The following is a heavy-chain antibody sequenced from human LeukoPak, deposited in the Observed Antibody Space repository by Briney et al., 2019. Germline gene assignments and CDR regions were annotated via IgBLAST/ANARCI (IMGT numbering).Heavy chain of an antibody. CDR3: ARDRSTYYYDSSGYIS. J-gene: IGHJ4*02. CDR1: GFTVSSNY. Sequence: PGGCLRLSCAASGFTVSSNYMSWVRQAPGKGLEWVSVIYSGGSTYYADSVKGRFTISRDNSKNTLYLQMNSLRAEDSAVYYCARDRSTYYYDSSGYISWGQGTLVTVSS. CDR2: IYSGGST. V-gene: IGHV3-53*01. D-gene: IGHD3-22*01.